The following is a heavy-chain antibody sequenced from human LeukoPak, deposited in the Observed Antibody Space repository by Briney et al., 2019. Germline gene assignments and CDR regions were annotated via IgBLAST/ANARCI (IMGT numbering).Heavy chain of an antibody. D-gene: IGHD3-10*01. CDR1: GYTFTGYY. CDR2: INPNSGGT. CDR3: ARERGSSSDAFDI. V-gene: IGHV1-2*02. Sequence: ASVKVSCKASGYTFTGYYMHWVRQAPGQGLEWMGWINPNSGGTNYAQKFQGRVTMTRDTSISTAYMELSRLRSDDTAAYYCARERGSSSDAFDIWGQGTMVTVSS. J-gene: IGHJ3*02.